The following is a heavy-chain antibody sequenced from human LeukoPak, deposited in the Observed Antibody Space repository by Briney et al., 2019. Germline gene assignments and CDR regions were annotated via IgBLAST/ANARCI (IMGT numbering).Heavy chain of an antibody. J-gene: IGHJ4*02. CDR2: INHSGST. Sequence: SETLSLTCAVYGGSFSGYYWSWIRQPPGKGLEWIGEINHSGSTNYNPSLKSRVTISVDTSKNQFSLKLGSVTAADTAVYYCAAFYWYYFDYWGQGTLVTVSS. CDR3: AAFYWYYFDY. D-gene: IGHD2-15*01. CDR1: GGSFSGYY. V-gene: IGHV4-34*01.